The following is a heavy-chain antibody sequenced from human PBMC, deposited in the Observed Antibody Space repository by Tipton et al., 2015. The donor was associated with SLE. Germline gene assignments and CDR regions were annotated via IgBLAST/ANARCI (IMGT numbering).Heavy chain of an antibody. J-gene: IGHJ3*02. V-gene: IGHV4-59*11. Sequence: TLSLTCTVSGGSISSHYWSWIRQPPGKGLEWIGYIYNSGSGNYNPSLKSRVTISVDTSKNQFSLKLSSVRAADTAVYYCARSDYYDSSGYYSYAFDIWGQGTIVTVSS. CDR2: IYNSGSG. D-gene: IGHD3-22*01. CDR1: GGSISSHY. CDR3: ARSDYYDSSGYYSYAFDI.